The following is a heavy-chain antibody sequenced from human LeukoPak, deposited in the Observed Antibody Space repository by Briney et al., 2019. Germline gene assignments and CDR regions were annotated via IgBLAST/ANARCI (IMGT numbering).Heavy chain of an antibody. D-gene: IGHD1-26*01. J-gene: IGHJ4*02. CDR3: TPHRDGSYLFDY. V-gene: IGHV3-48*01. CDR1: GFTFGNSW. CDR2: ISSSSSTI. Sequence: PGGSLRLSCAASGFTFGNSWMTWVRQAPGKGLEWVSYISSSSSTIYYADSVKGRFTISRDSAMNSLYLQMSSLRGDDTAVYYCTPHRDGSYLFDYWGQGTLVTVST.